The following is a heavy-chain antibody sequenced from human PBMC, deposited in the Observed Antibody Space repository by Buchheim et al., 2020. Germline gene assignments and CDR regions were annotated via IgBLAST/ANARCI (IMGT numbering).Heavy chain of an antibody. V-gene: IGHV3-30*18. J-gene: IGHJ4*02. CDR2: ISYDGSNK. CDR1: GFTFSSYG. D-gene: IGHD3-22*01. CDR3: AKDHFGYDSSGYYDY. Sequence: QVQLVESGGGVVQPGRSLRLSCAASGFTFSSYGMHWVRQAPGKGLEWVAVISYDGSNKYYADSVKGRFTISRDNSKNKLYLQMNSLRAEDTAVYYCAKDHFGYDSSGYYDYWGQGTL.